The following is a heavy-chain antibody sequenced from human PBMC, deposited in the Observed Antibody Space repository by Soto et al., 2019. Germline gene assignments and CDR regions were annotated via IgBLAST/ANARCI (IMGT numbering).Heavy chain of an antibody. CDR1: GGSISSGDYY. V-gene: IGHV4-30-4*01. CDR3: ARDLRPGYDSSGYYQLIFDY. J-gene: IGHJ4*02. Sequence: SETLSLTCTVSGGSISSGDYYWSWIRQHPGKGLEWIGYIYYSGSTYYNPSLKSRVTISVDTSKNQFSLKLSSVTAADTAVYYCARDLRPGYDSSGYYQLIFDYWGQGALVTVSS. CDR2: IYYSGST. D-gene: IGHD3-22*01.